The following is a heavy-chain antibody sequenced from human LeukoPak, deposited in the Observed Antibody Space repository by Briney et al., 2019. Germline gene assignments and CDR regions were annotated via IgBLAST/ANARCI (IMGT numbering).Heavy chain of an antibody. CDR2: IYTSGST. J-gene: IGHJ3*02. V-gene: IGHV4-4*07. Sequence: SETLSLTCTVSGGSIGSYFWSWIRQPAGKGLEWIGRIYTSGSTNYNPSLMSRVTMSVDTSKNQFSLKLTSVTAADTAVYYCARDSHCSSTSCYLYAAFDIWGQGTMVTVSS. D-gene: IGHD2-2*01. CDR3: ARDSHCSSTSCYLYAAFDI. CDR1: GGSIGSYF.